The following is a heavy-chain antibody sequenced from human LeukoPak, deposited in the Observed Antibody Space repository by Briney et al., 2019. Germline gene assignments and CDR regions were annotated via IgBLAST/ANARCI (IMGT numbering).Heavy chain of an antibody. V-gene: IGHV3-30*02. CDR3: ARDLTERKYYIAY. CDR2: IGYTGTDT. J-gene: IGHJ4*02. CDR1: GFTFSSFG. Sequence: GGSLRLSCAASGFTFSSFGMHWVRQAPGEGLEWVAYIGYTGTDTYYADSVKGRFTISRDNSKNTVHLQVNSLRAADTALYSCARDLTERKYYIAYWGQGTLVTVSS. D-gene: IGHD2-8*02.